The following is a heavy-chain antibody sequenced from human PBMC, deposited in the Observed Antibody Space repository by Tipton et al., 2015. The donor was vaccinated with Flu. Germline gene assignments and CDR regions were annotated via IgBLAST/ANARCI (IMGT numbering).Heavy chain of an antibody. V-gene: IGHV3-74*01. J-gene: IGHJ2*01. CDR3: ARDLGVPAHDWYSDL. Sequence: SLRLSCAASGFTFSSYWMHWVRQAPGKGLVWVSRINSDGSITNYADSVKGRFTISRDIAKDTLYLQMNSLGAEDSAVYYCARDLGVPAHDWYSDLWVRGTVVTVSS. CDR1: GFTFSSYW. D-gene: IGHD2-2*01. CDR2: INSDGSIT.